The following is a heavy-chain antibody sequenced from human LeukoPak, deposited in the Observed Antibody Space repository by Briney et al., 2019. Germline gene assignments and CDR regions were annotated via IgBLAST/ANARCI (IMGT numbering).Heavy chain of an antibody. D-gene: IGHD2-21*02. CDR1: GFTFSTYA. Sequence: GGSLRLSCAASGFTFSTYAMHWVRQAPGKGLEWVAGVSYDGKNEYYPGSVKGRFTISRDDSKNTLYLQMNSLRVDDTAIYFCARSGAYCGGDCPTNYWGQGSLVTVSS. CDR2: VSYDGKNE. J-gene: IGHJ4*02. V-gene: IGHV3-30*03. CDR3: ARSGAYCGGDCPTNY.